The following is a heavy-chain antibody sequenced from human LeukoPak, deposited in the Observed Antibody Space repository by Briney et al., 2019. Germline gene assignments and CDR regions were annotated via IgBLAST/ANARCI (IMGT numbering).Heavy chain of an antibody. CDR2: IKYDGSEK. Sequence: TGGSLRLSCAASGFTFSNYWMSWVRQAPGKGLEWVANIKYDGSEKYYVDSVKGRFTISRDNAKNSLFLQMNSLRAEDTAVYYCARGGIPDDYWGQGTLVTVSS. CDR3: ARGGIPDDY. J-gene: IGHJ4*02. CDR1: GFTFSNYW. V-gene: IGHV3-7*01.